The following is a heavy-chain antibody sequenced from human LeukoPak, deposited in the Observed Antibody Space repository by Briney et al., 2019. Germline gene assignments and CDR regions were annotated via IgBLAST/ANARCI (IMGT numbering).Heavy chain of an antibody. CDR1: GGSITSHY. J-gene: IGHJ4*02. Sequence: SETLSLTCAVSGGSITSHYWSWIRQPPGKGLEWIGYVYYSGSTNYNPSLKSRVTISVDTSKNQFSLKLSSVTAADTAVYYCARADTVTREDYWGQGTLVTVSS. D-gene: IGHD4-17*01. CDR2: VYYSGST. V-gene: IGHV4-59*08. CDR3: ARADTVTREDY.